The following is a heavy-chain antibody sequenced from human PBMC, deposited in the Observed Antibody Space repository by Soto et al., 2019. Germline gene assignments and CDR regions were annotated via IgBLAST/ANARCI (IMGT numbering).Heavy chain of an antibody. CDR3: AKYSALGLHLGELSN. Sequence: GGSLRLSCAASGFTFDDYAMHWVRQAPGKGLEWVSGISWNSGSIGYADSVKGRFTISRDNAKNSLYLQMNSLRAEDTALYYCAKYSALGLHLGELSNWGQGTLVTVSS. CDR2: ISWNSGSI. CDR1: GFTFDDYA. J-gene: IGHJ4*02. V-gene: IGHV3-9*01. D-gene: IGHD3-16*02.